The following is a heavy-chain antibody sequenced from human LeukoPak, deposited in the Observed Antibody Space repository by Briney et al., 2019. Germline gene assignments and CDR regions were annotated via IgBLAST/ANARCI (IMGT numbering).Heavy chain of an antibody. D-gene: IGHD3-22*01. V-gene: IGHV1-18*01. CDR1: GYTFTSYG. CDR3: ARGFPPRREHDSSGYYAYHFDY. CDR2: ISAYNGNT. J-gene: IGHJ4*02. Sequence: ASVKVSCKASGYTFTSYGISWVRQAPGQGLEWMGWISAYNGNTNYAQKLQGRVTMTTDTSTSTAYMELRSLRSDDTAVYYCARGFPPRREHDSSGYYAYHFDYWGQGTLVTVSS.